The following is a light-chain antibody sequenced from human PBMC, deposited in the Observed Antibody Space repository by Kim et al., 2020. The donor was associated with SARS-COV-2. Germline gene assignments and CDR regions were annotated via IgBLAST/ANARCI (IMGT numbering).Light chain of an antibody. V-gene: IGKV1D-16*01. CDR3: QQYGDYPIT. Sequence: DIQMTQSPSSLSASLGDRVTITCRASQDVSSWVAWFQQRPGKAPQCLIYAASSLQSGVPSRFSGSGSGTHFTLTISNLHPEDFATYYCQQYGDYPITFGQGTRLEIK. J-gene: IGKJ5*01. CDR1: QDVSSW. CDR2: AAS.